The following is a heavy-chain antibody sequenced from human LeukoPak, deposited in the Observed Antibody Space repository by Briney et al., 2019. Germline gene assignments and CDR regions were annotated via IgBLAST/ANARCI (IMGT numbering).Heavy chain of an antibody. CDR1: GFTFSSEW. J-gene: IGHJ4*02. CDR2: INPDGSVK. V-gene: IGHV3-7*04. Sequence: QSGGSLRLSCAASGFTFSSEWMSWVRQAPGKGLEWAANINPDGSVKYYVDSVKGRFTISRDNSKNTLYLQMNSLRADDTAVYYCAKDTPLCYFDYWGQGTLVTVSS. D-gene: IGHD3-16*01. CDR3: AKDTPLCYFDY.